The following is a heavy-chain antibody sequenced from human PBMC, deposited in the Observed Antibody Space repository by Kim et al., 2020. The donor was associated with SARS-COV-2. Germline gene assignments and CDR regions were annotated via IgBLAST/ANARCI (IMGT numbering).Heavy chain of an antibody. D-gene: IGHD3-16*01. J-gene: IGHJ6*02. V-gene: IGHV3-30*04. CDR1: GFDFSSCA. CDR3: ARDTRQIEGVLLTYDLDV. CDR2: ITTVGIHK. Sequence: GGSLRLSCAASGFDFSSCAMYWVRQAPGKGLEWVAVITTVGIHKWYSDSAKGRFTISRDNRNNTVYLQLNSLRREDTGVYFCARDTRQIEGVLLTYDLDVWGRGSSVTVSS.